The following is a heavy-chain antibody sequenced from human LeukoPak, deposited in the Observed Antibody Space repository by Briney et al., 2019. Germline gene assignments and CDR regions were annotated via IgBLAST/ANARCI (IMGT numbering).Heavy chain of an antibody. J-gene: IGHJ4*02. CDR1: GYTFSGYY. CDR2: INPNSGVT. V-gene: IGHV1-2*02. D-gene: IGHD3-10*02. Sequence: GASVKVSCKASGYTFSGYYIHWVRQAPGQGLEWMGWINPNSGVTNYAQKFQGRVTMTRDTSISTAYMEVRSLRSDDTAVYYCARSLFGPFEYWGQGTLVTVSS. CDR3: ARSLFGPFEY.